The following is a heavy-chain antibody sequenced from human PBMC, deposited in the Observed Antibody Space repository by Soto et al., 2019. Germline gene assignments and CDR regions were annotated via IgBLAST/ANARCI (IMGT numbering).Heavy chain of an antibody. CDR1: GFTFSSYG. V-gene: IGHV3-30*18. Sequence: PGGSLRLSCAASGFTFSSYGMHWVRQAPGKGLEWVAVISYDGSNKYYADSVKGRFTISRDNSKNTLYLQMNSLRAEDTAVYYCAKEAHYDSSGYYYARIRPYYYYYGMDVWGQGTTVTVSS. D-gene: IGHD3-22*01. J-gene: IGHJ6*02. CDR2: ISYDGSNK. CDR3: AKEAHYDSSGYYYARIRPYYYYYGMDV.